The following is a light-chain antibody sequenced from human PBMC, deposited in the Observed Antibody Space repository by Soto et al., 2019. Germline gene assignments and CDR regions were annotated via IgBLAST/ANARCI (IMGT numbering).Light chain of an antibody. CDR1: QGISSF. J-gene: IGKJ5*01. CDR2: GAS. Sequence: DIQMTQSPSSLSASVGDRVTITCRASQGISSFVAGYQQKPGKVPRLLISGASTLQSGVPSRFSGSGSGTDFTLTITSLQPEDVATYYCQKYSSVITFGQGTRLEIK. CDR3: QKYSSVIT. V-gene: IGKV1-27*01.